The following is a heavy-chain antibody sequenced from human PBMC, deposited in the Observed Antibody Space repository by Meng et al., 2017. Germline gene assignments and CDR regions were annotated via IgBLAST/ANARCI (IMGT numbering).Heavy chain of an antibody. CDR2: INHSGST. J-gene: IGHJ4*02. Sequence: QVQLQQWGAGLLKPSETLSLTFAVYGGSFSGYYWSWIRQPPGKGLEWIGEINHSGSTNYNPSLKSRVTISVDTSKNQFSLKLSSVTAADTAVYYCAGITMSRAGDYWGQGTLVTVSS. D-gene: IGHD3-22*01. V-gene: IGHV4-34*01. CDR3: AGITMSRAGDY. CDR1: GGSFSGYY.